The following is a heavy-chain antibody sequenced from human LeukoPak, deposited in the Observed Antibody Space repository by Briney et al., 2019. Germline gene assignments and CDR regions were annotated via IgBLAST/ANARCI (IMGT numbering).Heavy chain of an antibody. CDR2: IYHSGST. D-gene: IGHD3-9*01. CDR1: GYSISSGYY. CDR3: ARLTDWSFDY. J-gene: IGHJ4*02. V-gene: IGHV4-38-2*02. Sequence: PSETLSLTCTVSGYSISSGYYWGWIRQPPGKGLEWIGSIYHSGSTYYNPSLKSRVTISVDTSKNQFSLKLSSVTAADTAVYYCARLTDWSFDYWGQGTLVTVSS.